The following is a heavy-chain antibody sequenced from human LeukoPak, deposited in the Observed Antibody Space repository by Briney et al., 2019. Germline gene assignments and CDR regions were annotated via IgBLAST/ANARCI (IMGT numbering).Heavy chain of an antibody. J-gene: IGHJ4*02. CDR1: GFTLISIR. Sequence: GGSLRLSGAASGFTLISIRMSWVRQAPGKGREWVSAISGSGGSTYYADSVKGRFTISRDNSKNTLYLQMNSLRAEDTAVYYCAKEVAVADYWGQGTLVTVSS. CDR3: AKEVAVADY. V-gene: IGHV3-23*01. D-gene: IGHD6-19*01. CDR2: ISGSGGST.